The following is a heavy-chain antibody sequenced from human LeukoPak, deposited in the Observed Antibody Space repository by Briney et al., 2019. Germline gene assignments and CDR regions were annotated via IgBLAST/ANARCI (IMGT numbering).Heavy chain of an antibody. D-gene: IGHD2-2*01. CDR3: ARDCSSTSCYWTSDY. CDR2: IKQDGSQK. J-gene: IGHJ4*02. CDR1: GFTFSSYW. Sequence: PGGSLRLSCAASGFTFSSYWMSWVRQAPGKGLEWVANIKQDGSQKYYVDSVKGRFTISRDNAKNSLYLQMNSLRAEDTAVYYCARDCSSTSCYWTSDYWGQGTLVTVSS. V-gene: IGHV3-7*01.